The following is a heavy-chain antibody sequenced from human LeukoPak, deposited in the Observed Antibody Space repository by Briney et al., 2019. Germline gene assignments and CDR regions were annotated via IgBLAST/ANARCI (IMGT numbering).Heavy chain of an antibody. CDR1: GGSISSGSYY. D-gene: IGHD2-2*01. J-gene: IGHJ4*02. Sequence: SETLSLTCTVSGGSISSGSYYWSWIRQPAGKGLEWIGRIYTSGSTNYNPSLKSRVTISEDTSKNQFSLKLSSVTAADTAVYYCAREGGYCSSTSCPRVVGNWGQGTLVTVSS. CDR3: AREGGYCSSTSCPRVVGN. V-gene: IGHV4-61*02. CDR2: IYTSGST.